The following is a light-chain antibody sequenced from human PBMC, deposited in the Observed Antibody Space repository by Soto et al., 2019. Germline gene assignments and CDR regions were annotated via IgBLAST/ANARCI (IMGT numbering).Light chain of an antibody. CDR1: SSDIGAYNY. J-gene: IGLJ1*01. Sequence: QCVLTQPASVSGSPRHSISLSCTGTSSDIGAYNYVSWYQQHPGKAPKLIIYDVTNRPAGISSRFSASKSGNTASLTISVLQAEDEADYYCCSYKSSSTLYVFGTGTKVTVL. CDR3: CSYKSSSTLYV. CDR2: DVT. V-gene: IGLV2-14*03.